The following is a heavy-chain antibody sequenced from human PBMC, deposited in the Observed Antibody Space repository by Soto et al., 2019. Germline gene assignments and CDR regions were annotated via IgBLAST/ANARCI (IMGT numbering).Heavy chain of an antibody. J-gene: IGHJ6*02. D-gene: IGHD6-13*01. CDR1: GYSFTSYW. CDR3: ASPIGPYSPLYYYGMDV. V-gene: IGHV5-10-1*01. Sequence: GESLEICCKGSGYSFTSYWISWVRQMPGKGLEWMGRIDPSDSYTNYSPSFQGHVTISADKSISTAYLQWSSLKASDPAGEDGASPIGPYSPLYYYGMDVWGQGTTVTDSS. CDR2: IDPSDSYT.